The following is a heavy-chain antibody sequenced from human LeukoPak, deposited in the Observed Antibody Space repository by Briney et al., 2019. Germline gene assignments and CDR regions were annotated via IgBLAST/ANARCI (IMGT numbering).Heavy chain of an antibody. CDR2: IYTSGST. D-gene: IGHD3-16*01. CDR1: GGSISRYY. J-gene: IGHJ6*03. CDR3: ATSQMWGGVYYHYYCYMDV. V-gene: IGHV4-4*09. Sequence: SETLSLTCTLSGGSISRYYWSWIRQSPGKGLEWIGYIYTSGSTSYNPSLKSRVTMSVDTSKNQFSLKLSSVTAADTAVYYCATSQMWGGVYYHYYCYMDVWGKGTTVTVSS.